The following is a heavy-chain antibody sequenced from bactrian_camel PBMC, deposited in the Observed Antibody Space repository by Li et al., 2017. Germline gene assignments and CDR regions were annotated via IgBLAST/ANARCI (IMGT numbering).Heavy chain of an antibody. D-gene: IGHD7*01. Sequence: HVQLVESGGGSVQTGGSLRLSCTTSGYTYSAYSLGWFRQAPGQEREGVAAIDSAGRTSYPDSVKGRFTISRDNAKNTLYLQMNSLKSEDTALYYCATLISWWHPAYKYWGQGTQVTVS. CDR1: GYTYSAYS. CDR3: ATLISWWHPAYKY. J-gene: IGHJ4*01. V-gene: IGHV3S53*01. CDR2: IDSAGRT.